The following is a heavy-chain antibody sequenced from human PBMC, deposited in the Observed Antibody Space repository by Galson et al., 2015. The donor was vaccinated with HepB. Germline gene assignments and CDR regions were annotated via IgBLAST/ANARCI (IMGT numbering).Heavy chain of an antibody. J-gene: IGHJ3*02. CDR3: ARAAAGTEDAFDT. CDR1: GGTFSSYT. V-gene: IGHV1-69*02. CDR2: IIPILGIA. D-gene: IGHD6-13*01. Sequence: SVKVSCKASGGTFSSYTISWVRQAPGQGLEWMGRIIPILGIANYAQKFQGRVTITADKSTSTAYMELSSLRSEDTAVYYCARAAAGTEDAFDTWGQGTMVTVSS.